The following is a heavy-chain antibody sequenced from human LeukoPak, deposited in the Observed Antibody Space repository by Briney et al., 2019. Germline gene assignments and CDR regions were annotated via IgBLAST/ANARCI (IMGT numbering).Heavy chain of an antibody. Sequence: PGRSLRLSCAASGFTFSSFPMHWVRQAPGKGLEWVAVISNDGTNKYYADSVKGRLTISRDNSENTLFLQMSTLRAEDTAVYYCARGRGSYSFDYWGQGTLVTVSS. V-gene: IGHV3-30-3*01. D-gene: IGHD1-26*01. CDR1: GFTFSSFP. CDR3: ARGRGSYSFDY. J-gene: IGHJ4*02. CDR2: ISNDGTNK.